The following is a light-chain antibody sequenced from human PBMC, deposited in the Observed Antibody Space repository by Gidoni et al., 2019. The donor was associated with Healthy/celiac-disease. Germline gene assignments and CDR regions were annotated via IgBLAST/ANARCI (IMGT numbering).Light chain of an antibody. V-gene: IGKV1-5*01. J-gene: IGKJ1*01. CDR1: QSISSW. CDR3: QQYNSYPWT. CDR2: DDS. Sequence: DIQMTQFPSTLSASVGYRVTITCRASQSISSWLAWYQQKPGKAPKLLIYDDSSSESGVPSRFSGSGSGKEFTLTISSLQPDDFATYYCQQYNSYPWTFGQGTKVEIK.